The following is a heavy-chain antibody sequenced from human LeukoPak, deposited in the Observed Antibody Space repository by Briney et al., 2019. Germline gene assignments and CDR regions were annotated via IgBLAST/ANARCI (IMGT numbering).Heavy chain of an antibody. CDR3: ARRQWLAPGYYGMDV. CDR1: GYSFTSYW. CDR2: IHPGDSDT. Sequence: GESLKISCKGSGYSFTSYWIGWVRQMPGKGLEWMGIIHPGDSDTRYSPSFQGQVTISADKSISTAYLQWSSLKASDTAMYYCARRQWLAPGYYGMDVWGQGTTVTVSS. V-gene: IGHV5-51*01. J-gene: IGHJ6*02. D-gene: IGHD6-19*01.